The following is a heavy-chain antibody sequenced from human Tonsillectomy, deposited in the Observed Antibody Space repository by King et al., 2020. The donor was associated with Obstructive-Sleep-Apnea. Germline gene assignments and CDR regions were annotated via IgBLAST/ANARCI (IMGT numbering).Heavy chain of an antibody. CDR1: GFTFSSYG. CDR2: IRYDGSNK. J-gene: IGHJ4*02. Sequence: VQLVESGGGVVQPGRSLRLSCAASGFTFSSYGMHWVRQAPGKGLEGVAFIRYDGSNKYYADSVKGRFAISRDNSKNTLYLQMNSLRAEDTAVYYCAKGGYYYESSGYHTPFDYWGQGTLVTVSS. V-gene: IGHV3-30*02. D-gene: IGHD3-22*01. CDR3: AKGGYYYESSGYHTPFDY.